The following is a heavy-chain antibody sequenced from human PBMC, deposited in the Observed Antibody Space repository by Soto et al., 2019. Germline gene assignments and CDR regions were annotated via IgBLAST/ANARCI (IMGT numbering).Heavy chain of an antibody. CDR2: INHSGST. CDR3: AIVECQRESCYYMDV. Sequence: SETLSLTCAVYGGSFSGYYWSWIRQPPGKGLEWIGEINHSGSTNYNPPLKSRVTISVDTSKNQFSLKLSSVTAADTAVYYCAIVECQRESCYYMDVWGQGTTVTVSS. V-gene: IGHV4-34*01. J-gene: IGHJ6*03. CDR1: GGSFSGYY. D-gene: IGHD1-26*01.